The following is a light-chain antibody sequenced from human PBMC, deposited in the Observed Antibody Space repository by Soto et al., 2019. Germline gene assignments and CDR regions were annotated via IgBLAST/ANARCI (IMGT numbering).Light chain of an antibody. CDR1: QTDSITY. CDR2: GAS. CDR3: QQYNNWWT. J-gene: IGKJ1*01. V-gene: IGKV3-20*01. Sequence: PGASAPLSCRASQTDSITYLTWYQQTPGQAPRLLIFGASKRATGIPDRFSGSGSGRDFTLTISGLEPEDFAVYYCQQYNNWWTFGQGTKVDI.